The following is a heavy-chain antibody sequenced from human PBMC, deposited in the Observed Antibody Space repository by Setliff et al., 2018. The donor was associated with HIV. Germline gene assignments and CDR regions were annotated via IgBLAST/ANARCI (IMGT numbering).Heavy chain of an antibody. CDR3: ARGVKGIATTGKYYFDY. CDR2: INPTGDIT. D-gene: IGHD6-13*01. J-gene: IGHJ4*02. V-gene: IGHV1-46*01. CDR1: GYTFSSNY. Sequence: ASVKVSCKASGYTFSSNYMHWVRQAPGQGLEWMGLINPTGDITFYPQKFQARVTMTRDTSANTAYMELSRLRSDDTAVFYCARGVKGIATTGKYYFDYWGQGTLVTSPQ.